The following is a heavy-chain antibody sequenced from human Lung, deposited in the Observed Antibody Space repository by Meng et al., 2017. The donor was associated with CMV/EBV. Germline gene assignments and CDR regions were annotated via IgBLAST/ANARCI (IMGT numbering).Heavy chain of an antibody. Sequence: LSCATFGFSFANAWMSWVRQAPGKGLEWVGHIKSKTDGGTTDYAAPVKGRFIISRDDSKDTLYLQMNSLKTEDTAMYYCITPPSWFDPWGPGTLVTVSS. D-gene: IGHD2-15*01. J-gene: IGHJ5*02. CDR1: GFSFANAW. V-gene: IGHV3-15*01. CDR3: ITPPSWFDP. CDR2: IKSKTDGGTT.